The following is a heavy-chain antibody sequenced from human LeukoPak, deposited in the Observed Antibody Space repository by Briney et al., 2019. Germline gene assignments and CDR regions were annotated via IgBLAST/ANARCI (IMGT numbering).Heavy chain of an antibody. CDR1: GHXXXXYG. Sequence: VSXXXXGHXXXXYGISXVRQAPGQGLEWMGWISTYSGNTNYAQKLQGRVTMTTDTSTSTAYMELRSLRSDDTAVYYCARDCSSTSCYNGMDVWGQGTTVTISS. V-gene: IGHV1-18*01. D-gene: IGHD2-2*01. J-gene: IGHJ6*02. CDR2: ISTYSGNT. CDR3: ARDCSSTSCYNGMDV.